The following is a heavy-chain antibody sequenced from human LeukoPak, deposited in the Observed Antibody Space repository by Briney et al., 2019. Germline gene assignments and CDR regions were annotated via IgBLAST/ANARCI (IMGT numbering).Heavy chain of an antibody. Sequence: GGSLRLSCTASGFTFSRSWMNWIRQAPGKGLEWVANINLDGGGMRFVDSVKGRFTMSRDNAQSSLHLQMNSLRVEDTAFYYCAAWTDRGYSYWGQGVLVTVSS. CDR1: GFTFSRSW. D-gene: IGHD5-12*01. CDR2: INLDGGGM. V-gene: IGHV3-7*01. CDR3: AAWTDRGYSY. J-gene: IGHJ4*02.